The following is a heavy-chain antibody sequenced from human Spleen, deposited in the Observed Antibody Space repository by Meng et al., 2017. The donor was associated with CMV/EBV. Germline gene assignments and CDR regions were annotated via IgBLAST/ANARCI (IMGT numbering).Heavy chain of an antibody. V-gene: IGHV4-30-4*01. Sequence: QVQLQESGPGLVKPSETLSLTCTVSGGSMSSGNYYWSWIRQAPGKGLEWIGYIHHSGSAYYNPSLKSRVSISVDTSKNQFSLNLNSMTAADTAVYYCASFDHIPRRNYFDYWGQGTLVTVSS. CDR3: ASFDHIPRRNYFDY. CDR2: IHHSGSA. D-gene: IGHD2-21*01. CDR1: GGSMSSGNYY. J-gene: IGHJ4*02.